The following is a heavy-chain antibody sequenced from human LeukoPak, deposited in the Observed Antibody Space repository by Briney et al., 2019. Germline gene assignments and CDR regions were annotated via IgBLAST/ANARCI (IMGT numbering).Heavy chain of an antibody. CDR2: IKQDGNEK. D-gene: IGHD4-17*01. Sequence: GGSLRLSCAASGFTFSRYCMSWVRQAPGKGLEWVATIKQDGNEKFYMDSVKGRFTISRDNAKNSLYLQMSSLRAEDTATYYGARDGPDYGDFNWFAPWGQGTLVTVSS. CDR1: GFTFSRYC. CDR3: ARDGPDYGDFNWFAP. V-gene: IGHV3-7*01. J-gene: IGHJ5*02.